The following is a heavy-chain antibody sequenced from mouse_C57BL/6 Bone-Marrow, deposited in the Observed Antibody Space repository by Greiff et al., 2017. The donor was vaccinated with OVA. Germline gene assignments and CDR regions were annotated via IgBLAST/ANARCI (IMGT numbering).Heavy chain of an antibody. V-gene: IGHV2-9*01. Sequence: QVQLKESGPGLVAPSQSLSIPFTVPGFSLTSSGVDWVRQPPGKGLQWRGVKCGGGSTNCNSALMSRLSIRKDNSKSQVFLKMNSLQTYDTAMYYCAILRYGYWGQGTTLTGSS. J-gene: IGHJ2*01. D-gene: IGHD1-1*01. CDR2: KCGGGST. CDR3: AILRYGY. CDR1: GFSLTSSG.